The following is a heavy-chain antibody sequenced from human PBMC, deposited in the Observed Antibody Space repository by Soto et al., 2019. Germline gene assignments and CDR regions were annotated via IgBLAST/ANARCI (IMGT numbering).Heavy chain of an antibody. CDR2: INSDGSST. J-gene: IGHJ6*02. Sequence: EVQVVESGGGLVQPGGSLRLSCAASGFTFSNYWMQWVRQAPGKGLVWVSRINSDGSSTSYADSVKGRFTISRDNAKKTLYLQMNRLRAEDTAVYYCARAVRSGSYPYYYYGMDVWGQGTTVTVSS. V-gene: IGHV3-74*01. CDR3: ARAVRSGSYPYYYYGMDV. D-gene: IGHD3-10*01. CDR1: GFTFSNYW.